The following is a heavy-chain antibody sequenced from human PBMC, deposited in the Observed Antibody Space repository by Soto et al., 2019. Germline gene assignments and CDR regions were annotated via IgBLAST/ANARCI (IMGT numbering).Heavy chain of an antibody. CDR2: VSYDGAKI. Sequence: GGSLRLSCAASQFMFSDYAMHWVRQAPGKGLEWVAVVSYDGAKIYYAGSVKGRFTISRDDSKETLYLQMNSLRPEDTAIYYCVRESYNYGPHYHFDYWGQGTLVTVSS. V-gene: IGHV3-30*14. CDR3: VRESYNYGPHYHFDY. J-gene: IGHJ4*02. D-gene: IGHD4-17*01. CDR1: QFMFSDYA.